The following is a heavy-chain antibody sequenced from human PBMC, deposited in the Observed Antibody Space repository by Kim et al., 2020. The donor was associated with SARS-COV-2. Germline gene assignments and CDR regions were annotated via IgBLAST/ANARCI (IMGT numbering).Heavy chain of an antibody. Sequence: SETLSLTCAVYGGSFSGYYWSWIRQPPGKGLEWIGEINHSGSTNYNPSLKSRVTISVDTSKNQFSLKLSSVTAADTAVYYCARAHYGSGSYFRGINDYWGHGTLVTVSS. CDR2: INHSGST. V-gene: IGHV4-34*01. CDR1: GGSFSGYY. CDR3: ARAHYGSGSYFRGINDY. D-gene: IGHD3-10*01. J-gene: IGHJ4*01.